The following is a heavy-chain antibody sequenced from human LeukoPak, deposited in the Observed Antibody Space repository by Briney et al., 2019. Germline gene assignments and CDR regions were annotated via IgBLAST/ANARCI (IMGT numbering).Heavy chain of an antibody. CDR2: TSGDGITT. V-gene: IGHV3-43*02. CDR1: GFTFHNYA. D-gene: IGHD3-16*02. Sequence: GGSLRLSCAASGFTFHNYAIHWVRQAPGKGLEWVSLTSGDGITTYFADSVKGRFTISRDNAKNSLYLQMNSLRAEDTAVYYCARDYVWGSDRYTDYWGQGTLVTVSS. J-gene: IGHJ4*02. CDR3: ARDYVWGSDRYTDY.